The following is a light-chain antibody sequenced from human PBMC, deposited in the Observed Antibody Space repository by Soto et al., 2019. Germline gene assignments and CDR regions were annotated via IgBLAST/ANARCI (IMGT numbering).Light chain of an antibody. Sequence: EILLTPAPGTLSLSPGERPTLSCRASQSVSSTYLSWYQQKPGQAPRLLIYAASSRETGLPDTYSGSGSGTDFPLTISRLEPEDFAVYYCQQYDSSPYTFGQGTKLEI. V-gene: IGKV3-20*01. CDR2: AAS. CDR3: QQYDSSPYT. CDR1: QSVSSTY. J-gene: IGKJ2*01.